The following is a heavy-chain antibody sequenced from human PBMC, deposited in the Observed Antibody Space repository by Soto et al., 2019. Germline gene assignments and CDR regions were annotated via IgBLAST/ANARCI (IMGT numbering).Heavy chain of an antibody. J-gene: IGHJ4*02. CDR2: TFYRSGWTC. CDR3: ARQNTMIRGVINPLDY. Sequence: QVQLQQSGPGLVKPSQTLSVTCGISGDSVSSNNAAWNWIRQSPSRGLEWLGRTFYRSGWTCDYAVSVKSRLTINPDTSKNQFSHQLKSVTADDTAVYYCARQNTMIRGVINPLDYWGQGTLVTVSS. V-gene: IGHV6-1*01. CDR1: GDSVSSNNAA. D-gene: IGHD3-10*01.